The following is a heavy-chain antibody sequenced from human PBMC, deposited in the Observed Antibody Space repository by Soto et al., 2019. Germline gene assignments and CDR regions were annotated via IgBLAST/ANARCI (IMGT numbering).Heavy chain of an antibody. CDR1: GFTFSSYW. CDR2: INSDGSST. V-gene: IGHV3-74*01. Sequence: GGSLRLSCAASGFTFSSYWMHWVRQAPGKGPVWVSRINSDGSSTSYADSVKGRFTISRDNAENTLYLQMNSLRAEDTAVYYCARTLGATTNYWGQGTLVTVSS. D-gene: IGHD1-26*01. J-gene: IGHJ4*02. CDR3: ARTLGATTNY.